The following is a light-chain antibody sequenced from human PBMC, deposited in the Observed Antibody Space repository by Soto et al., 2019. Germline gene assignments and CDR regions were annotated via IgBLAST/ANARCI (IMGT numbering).Light chain of an antibody. CDR2: DAS. V-gene: IGKV3-11*01. Sequence: EIVLTQSPATLYLSPGERATLSCRSSQSVSSYLAWYQQKPGQAPRLLIYDASNRATGIPARFSGSGSGTAFTLTISSLEPEDFAVYYCQQRSNWPPLTFGGPTKVEIK. CDR1: QSVSSY. CDR3: QQRSNWPPLT. J-gene: IGKJ4*01.